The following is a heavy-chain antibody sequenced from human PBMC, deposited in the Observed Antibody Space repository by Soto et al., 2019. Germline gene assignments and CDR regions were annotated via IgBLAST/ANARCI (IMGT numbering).Heavy chain of an antibody. D-gene: IGHD2-15*01. V-gene: IGHV5-51*01. J-gene: IGHJ6*02. CDR3: AIHHGSPGSYSGSDV. CDR2: IYPGDSDT. Sequence: GEPRTNSCKGSGYSLTSYWINWVRQMPGKGLEWMGIIYPGDSDTRYSPSFQGQVTISADKSIDTAYLQWRSLKASDTAVYYCAIHHGSPGSYSGSDVLGQGTTV. CDR1: GYSLTSYW.